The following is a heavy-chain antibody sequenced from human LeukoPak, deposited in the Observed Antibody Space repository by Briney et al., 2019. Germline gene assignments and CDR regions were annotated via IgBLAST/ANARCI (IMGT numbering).Heavy chain of an antibody. CDR3: ARDRGTTSSAGYYFDY. Sequence: GGSLRLSCAASGFTFSSYAMHWVRQAPGKGLEWVAVISYDGSNKYYADSVKGRFTISRDNSKNTLYLQMNSLRAEDTAVYYCARDRGTTSSAGYYFDYWGQGTLVTVSS. V-gene: IGHV3-30-3*01. CDR2: ISYDGSNK. J-gene: IGHJ4*02. D-gene: IGHD6-6*01. CDR1: GFTFSSYA.